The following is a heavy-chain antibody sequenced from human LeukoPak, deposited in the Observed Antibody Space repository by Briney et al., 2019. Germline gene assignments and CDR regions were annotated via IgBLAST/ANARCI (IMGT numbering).Heavy chain of an antibody. D-gene: IGHD2-15*01. J-gene: IGHJ4*02. CDR3: ARGYCSGGSCARDDY. V-gene: IGHV1-2*02. CDR1: GYTFTGYY. CDR2: INPNSGGT. Sequence: ASVKVSCKASGYTFTGYYMHWVRQAPGQGLEWMGWINPNSGGTNYAQKFQGRVTMTRDTSISTAYMELSRLRSDDTAVYYCARGYCSGGSCARDDYWGQGTLVTVSS.